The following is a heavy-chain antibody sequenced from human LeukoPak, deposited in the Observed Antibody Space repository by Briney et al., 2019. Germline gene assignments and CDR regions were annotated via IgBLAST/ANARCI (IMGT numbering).Heavy chain of an antibody. Sequence: GGSLRLSCAASGFTFRSYGMHWVRQAPGKGLEWVASIHQHGNEKYFVDSVRGRFTISRDNAKNSLYLQMSSLRAEDTAVYYCATLNGPLFEYWGQGTLVTVSS. CDR2: IHQHGNEK. D-gene: IGHD2-8*01. J-gene: IGHJ4*02. CDR1: GFTFRSYG. V-gene: IGHV3-7*01. CDR3: ATLNGPLFEY.